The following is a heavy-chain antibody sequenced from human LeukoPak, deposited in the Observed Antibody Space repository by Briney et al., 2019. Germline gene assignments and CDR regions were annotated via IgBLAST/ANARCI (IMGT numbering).Heavy chain of an antibody. CDR3: ARGGVKRCSSTSCYGDY. CDR2: ISAYNGNT. V-gene: IGHV1-18*01. CDR1: GYTFTSYG. Sequence: ASVKVSCKASGYTFTSYGISWVRQAPGQGLEWMGWISAYNGNTNYAQKLQGRVTMTTDTSTSTAYMELGSLRSDDTAVYYCARGGVKRCSSTSCYGDYWGQGTLVTVSS. J-gene: IGHJ4*02. D-gene: IGHD2-2*01.